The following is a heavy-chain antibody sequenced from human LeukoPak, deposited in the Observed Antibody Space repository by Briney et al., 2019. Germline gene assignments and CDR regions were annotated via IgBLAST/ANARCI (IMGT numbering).Heavy chain of an antibody. D-gene: IGHD5-18*01. CDR2: IYYSGST. Sequence: SETLSLTCTVSGGSISSYYWSWIRQPPVKGLEWIGYIYYSGSTNYNPSLKSRVTISVDTSKNQFSLKLSSVTAADTAVYYCARRGYSCGYPFDYWGQGTLVTVSS. CDR3: ARRGYSCGYPFDY. CDR1: GGSISSYY. J-gene: IGHJ4*02. V-gene: IGHV4-59*08.